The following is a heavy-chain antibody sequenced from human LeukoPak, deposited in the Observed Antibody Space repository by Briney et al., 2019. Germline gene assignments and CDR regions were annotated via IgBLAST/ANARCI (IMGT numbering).Heavy chain of an antibody. D-gene: IGHD6-19*01. V-gene: IGHV1-18*01. Sequence: GASVKVSCKTSGYTFTNYGISWVRQAPGQGLEWMGWISAYNGNTNYAQKLQGRVTMTTDTSTSTAYMELRSLRSDDTAVYYRARDRDIAVAGTGYWGQGTLVTVSS. CDR2: ISAYNGNT. CDR3: ARDRDIAVAGTGY. J-gene: IGHJ4*02. CDR1: GYTFTNYG.